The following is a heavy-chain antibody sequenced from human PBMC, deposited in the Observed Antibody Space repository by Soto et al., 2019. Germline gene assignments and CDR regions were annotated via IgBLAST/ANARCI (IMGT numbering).Heavy chain of an antibody. CDR1: GYTFTSYG. CDR2: ISAYNGNT. J-gene: IGHJ4*02. Sequence: ASVKVSCKASGYTFTSYGISWVRQAPGQGLEWMGWISAYNGNTNYAQKLQGRVTMTTDTSTSTAYMELRSLRSDDTAVYYCARAYYYDSSGYYFFGYRGQGTLVTVSS. V-gene: IGHV1-18*01. D-gene: IGHD3-22*01. CDR3: ARAYYYDSSGYYFFGY.